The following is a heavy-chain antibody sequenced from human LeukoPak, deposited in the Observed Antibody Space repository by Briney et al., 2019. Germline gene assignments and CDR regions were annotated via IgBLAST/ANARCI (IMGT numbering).Heavy chain of an antibody. D-gene: IGHD3-22*01. CDR2: INPNSGGT. CDR1: GYTFTGYY. Sequence: GVSVKVSCKASGYTFTGYYMHWVRQAPGQGLEWMGWINPNSGGTNYAQKFQGRVTMTRDTSISTAYMELSRLRSDDTAVYYCARDYDSSGYYGAWYYYGMDVWGQGTTVTVSS. J-gene: IGHJ6*02. CDR3: ARDYDSSGYYGAWYYYGMDV. V-gene: IGHV1-2*02.